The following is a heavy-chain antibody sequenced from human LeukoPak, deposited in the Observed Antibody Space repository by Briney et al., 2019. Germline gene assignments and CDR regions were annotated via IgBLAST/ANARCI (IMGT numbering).Heavy chain of an antibody. V-gene: IGHV4-38-2*01. D-gene: IGHD3/OR15-3a*01. J-gene: IGHJ5*02. CDR2: IYHSGST. Sequence: SETLSLTCAVSGYSISSGYYWGWIRQPPGKGLEWIGSIYHSGSTYYNPSLKSRVTISVDTSKNQFSLKLSSVTAADAAVYYCARHFGLNWFDPWGQGTLVTVSS. CDR1: GYSISSGYY. CDR3: ARHFGLNWFDP.